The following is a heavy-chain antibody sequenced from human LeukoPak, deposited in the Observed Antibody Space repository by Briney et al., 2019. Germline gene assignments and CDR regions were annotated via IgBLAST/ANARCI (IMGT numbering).Heavy chain of an antibody. CDR3: ARDFSVGSSRRWLVYYFDY. CDR1: GYTFTGYY. J-gene: IGHJ4*02. CDR2: INPNSGGT. D-gene: IGHD6-13*01. Sequence: GASVRVSCKTSGYTFTGYYMHWVRQAPGQGLEWMGWINPNSGGTNYAQKFQGRVTMTRDTSISTAYMELSRLRSDDTAVYYCARDFSVGSSRRWLVYYFDYWGQGTLVTVSS. V-gene: IGHV1-2*02.